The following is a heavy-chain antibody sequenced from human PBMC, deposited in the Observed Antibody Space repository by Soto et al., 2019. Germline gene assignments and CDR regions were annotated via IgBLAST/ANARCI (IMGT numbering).Heavy chain of an antibody. CDR3: ARPTSREQTRGSAFDI. CDR1: GGSFSGYY. CDR2: INHSGTT. J-gene: IGHJ3*02. D-gene: IGHD1-1*01. V-gene: IGHV4-34*01. Sequence: SETLSLTGAVYGGSFSGYYWSWIRQPPGKGLEWMGEINHSGTTNYNPSLKGRVTISVDTSKNQFSLKLSSVTAADTAVYYCARPTSREQTRGSAFDIWGQGTMVTVSS.